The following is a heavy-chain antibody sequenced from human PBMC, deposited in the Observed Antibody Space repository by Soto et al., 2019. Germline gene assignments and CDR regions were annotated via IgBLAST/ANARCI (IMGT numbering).Heavy chain of an antibody. Sequence: GGSLRLSCAASGFTFSSYWMSWVRQAPGKGLEWVANIKQDGSEKYYVDSVKGRFTISRDNAKNSLYLQMNSLRAEDTAVYYCARFFTMVRGVNWFDPWGQETLVTVSS. CDR3: ARFFTMVRGVNWFDP. CDR1: GFTFSSYW. J-gene: IGHJ5*02. D-gene: IGHD3-10*01. CDR2: IKQDGSEK. V-gene: IGHV3-7*01.